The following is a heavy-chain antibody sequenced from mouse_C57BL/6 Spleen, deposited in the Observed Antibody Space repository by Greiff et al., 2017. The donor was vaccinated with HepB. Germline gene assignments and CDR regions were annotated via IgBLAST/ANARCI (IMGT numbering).Heavy chain of an antibody. D-gene: IGHD1-1*01. CDR1: GFTFSDYG. Sequence: EVQGVESGGGLVKPGGSLKLSCAASGFTFSDYGMHWVRQAPEKGLEWVAYISSGSSTIYYADTVKGRFTISRDNAKNTLFLQMTSLRSEDTAMYYCARSLYYYGSNYFDYWGQGTTLTVSS. CDR2: ISSGSSTI. V-gene: IGHV5-17*01. CDR3: ARSLYYYGSNYFDY. J-gene: IGHJ2*01.